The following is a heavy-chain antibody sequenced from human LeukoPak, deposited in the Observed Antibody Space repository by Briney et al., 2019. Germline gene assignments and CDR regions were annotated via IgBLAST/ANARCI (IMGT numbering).Heavy chain of an antibody. V-gene: IGHV4-34*01. Sequence: SETLSLTCAVYGGSFSGYNWSWIRQPPGKGLEWIGEINHSGSTNYNPSLKSRVTISVDTSKNQFSLKLSSVTAADTAVYYCARDGEGGYKTGPRKWFDPWGQGTLVTVSS. CDR3: ARDGEGGYKTGPRKWFDP. D-gene: IGHD5-24*01. CDR2: INHSGST. CDR1: GGSFSGYN. J-gene: IGHJ5*02.